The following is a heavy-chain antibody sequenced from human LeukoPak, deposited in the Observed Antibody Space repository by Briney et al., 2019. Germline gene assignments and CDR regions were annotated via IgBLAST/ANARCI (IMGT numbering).Heavy chain of an antibody. V-gene: IGHV3-23*01. CDR3: ARALRTVWGYYFDY. J-gene: IGHJ4*02. Sequence: PGGSLRLSCAASGFTFSSYAMSWVRQAPGKGLEWVSAISGSGGSTYYADSVKGRFTISRDNSKNTLYLLMNSLRAEDTAVYYCARALRTVWGYYFDYWGQGTLVTVSS. CDR2: ISGSGGST. D-gene: IGHD4-17*01. CDR1: GFTFSSYA.